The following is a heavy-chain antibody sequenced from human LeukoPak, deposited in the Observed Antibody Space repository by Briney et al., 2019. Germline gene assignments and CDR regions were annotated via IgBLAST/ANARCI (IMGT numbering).Heavy chain of an antibody. J-gene: IGHJ4*02. CDR2: IGFDGNNK. D-gene: IGHD4/OR15-4a*01. CDR3: ARGSYGAYNYCDY. V-gene: IGHV3-33*01. Sequence: PGRSLRLSCAASGFTFSSYGMHWVRQAPARGLEWVAVIGFDGNNKFYADSVKGRFTISRDNSKNTLYLQMNSLRAEDTAVYYCARGSYGAYNYCDYWGQGTLATVSS. CDR1: GFTFSSYG.